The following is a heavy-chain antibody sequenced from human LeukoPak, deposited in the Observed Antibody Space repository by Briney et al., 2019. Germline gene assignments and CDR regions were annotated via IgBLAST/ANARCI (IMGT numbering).Heavy chain of an antibody. CDR2: TYYRSKWYN. Sequence: SQTLSLTCAISGDSVSSNSAAWNWIRQSPSRGLEWLGRTYYRSKWYNDYAVSVKSRITINPDTSKNQFSLQLNSVTPEDTAVYYCARSGGDIVVVPAAMGVYNWFDPWGQGTLVTVSS. CDR3: ARSGGDIVVVPAAMGVYNWFDP. V-gene: IGHV6-1*01. J-gene: IGHJ5*02. D-gene: IGHD2-2*01. CDR1: GDSVSSNSAA.